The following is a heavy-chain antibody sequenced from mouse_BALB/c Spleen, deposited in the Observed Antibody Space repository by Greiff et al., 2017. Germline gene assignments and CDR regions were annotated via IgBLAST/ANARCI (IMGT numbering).Heavy chain of an antibody. Sequence: QVQLQQSGAELVRPGASVTLSCKASGYTFTDYEMHWVKQTPVHGLEWIGAIDPETGGTAYNQKFKGKATLTADKSSSTAYMELRSLTSEDTAVYYCAREGIWLYFDYWGQGTTLTVSS. CDR2: IDPETGGT. J-gene: IGHJ2*01. D-gene: IGHD2-2*01. CDR1: GYTFTDYE. CDR3: AREGIWLYFDY. V-gene: IGHV1-15*01.